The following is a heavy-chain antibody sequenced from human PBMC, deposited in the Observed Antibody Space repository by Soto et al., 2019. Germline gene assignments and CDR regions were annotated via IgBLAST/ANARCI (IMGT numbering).Heavy chain of an antibody. J-gene: IGHJ5*02. CDR2: IIPILGIA. Sequence: ASVKVSCKASGGTFSSYTISWVRQAPGQGLEWMGRIIPILGIANYAQKFQGRVTITADKSTSTAYMELSSLRSEDTAVYYCARDCSGGSCYSITGLWFDPWGQGTLVTVSS. CDR1: GGTFSSYT. V-gene: IGHV1-69*04. CDR3: ARDCSGGSCYSITGLWFDP. D-gene: IGHD2-15*01.